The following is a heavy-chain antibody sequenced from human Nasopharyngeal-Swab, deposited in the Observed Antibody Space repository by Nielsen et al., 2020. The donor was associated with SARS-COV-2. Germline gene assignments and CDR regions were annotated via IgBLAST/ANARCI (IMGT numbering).Heavy chain of an antibody. J-gene: IGHJ4*02. CDR1: GYSFTSYW. CDR2: IYPGDSDT. CDR3: ARQALGRDGYINPDY. V-gene: IGHV5-51*01. Sequence: SSTGSGYSFTSYWIGWVRQMPGKGLEWMGIIYPGDSDTRYSPSFQGQVTISADKSISTAYLQWSSLKASDTAMYYCARQALGRDGYINPDYWGQGTLVTVSS. D-gene: IGHD5-24*01.